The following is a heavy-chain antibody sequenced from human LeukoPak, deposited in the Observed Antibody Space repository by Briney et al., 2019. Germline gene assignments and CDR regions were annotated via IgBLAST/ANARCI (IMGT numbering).Heavy chain of an antibody. CDR1: GDSVPSSSAT. J-gene: IGHJ6*02. D-gene: IGHD3-16*01. CDR3: ARGGDRPGRYYYYGMDV. V-gene: IGHV6-1*01. CDR2: TYYRAKWYN. Sequence: SQTLSLTCAISGDSVPSSSATWNWIRQSPSRGLEWLGRTYYRAKWYNDYAVSVKGRITINPDTTKNQFSLQLISVTPEDTAVYFCARGGDRPGRYYYYGMDVWGQGTTVTVSS.